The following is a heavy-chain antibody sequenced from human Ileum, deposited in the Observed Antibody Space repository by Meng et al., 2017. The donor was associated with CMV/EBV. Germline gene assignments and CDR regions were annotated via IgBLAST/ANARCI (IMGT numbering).Heavy chain of an antibody. CDR3: ARGPYSSSWSSFDY. J-gene: IGHJ4*02. Sequence: VSVPGWVHPSETPSLPSPCSRGPISSDYWGWIRQPAGKGMEWIGRIYTSGSTNYNPSLKSRVTMSVDTSKTQFSLKLSSVTAADTAVYYCARGPYSSSWSSFDYWGQGTLVTVSS. D-gene: IGHD6-13*01. V-gene: IGHV4-4*07. CDR1: RGPISSDY. CDR2: IYTSGST.